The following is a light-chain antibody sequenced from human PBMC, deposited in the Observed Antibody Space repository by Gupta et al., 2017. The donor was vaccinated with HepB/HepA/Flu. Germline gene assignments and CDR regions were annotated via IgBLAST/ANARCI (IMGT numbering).Light chain of an antibody. CDR2: DVS. V-gene: IGLV2-14*03. J-gene: IGLJ3*02. CDR3: SSYTSSSTFWV. Sequence: QSALTQPASVSGSPGQSITISCPGTSSDVGGYNYVSWYQQHPGKAPKLMIYDVSNRPSGVSNRFSGSKSGNTASLTISGLQAEDEADYYCSSYTSSSTFWVFGGGTKRTV. CDR1: SSDVGGYNY.